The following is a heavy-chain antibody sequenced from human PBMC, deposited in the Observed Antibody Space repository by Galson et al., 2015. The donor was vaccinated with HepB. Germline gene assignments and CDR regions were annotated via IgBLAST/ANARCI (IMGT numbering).Heavy chain of an antibody. J-gene: IGHJ3*02. V-gene: IGHV3-11*01. Sequence: SLRLSCAASGFSFSEFYMTWIRQAPGKGLEWISYISGSGTTAYYADSVKGRFTVSRDNAKKSLYLQMNSLRAEDTAVYYCARGTVVTSYDAFDIWGQGTKVTVSS. CDR1: GFSFSEFY. CDR3: ARGTVVTSYDAFDI. D-gene: IGHD4-23*01. CDR2: ISGSGTTA.